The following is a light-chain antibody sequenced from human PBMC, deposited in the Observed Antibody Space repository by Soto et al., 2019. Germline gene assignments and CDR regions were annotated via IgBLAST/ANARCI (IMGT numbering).Light chain of an antibody. CDR2: AAS. V-gene: IGKV1-8*01. CDR3: QQYYSYPSWT. Sequence: AIRMTQSPSSLSESTGDRVTITCRASQGISSYLVWYQQKPGKAPKLLIYAASTLQSGVPLRFSGSGSGTDFTLTISCLQSEDFATYYCQQYYSYPSWTFGQGTKVEIK. J-gene: IGKJ1*01. CDR1: QGISSY.